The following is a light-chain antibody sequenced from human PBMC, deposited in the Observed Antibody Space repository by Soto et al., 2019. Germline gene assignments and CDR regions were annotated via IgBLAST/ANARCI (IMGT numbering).Light chain of an antibody. CDR2: GNT. J-gene: IGLJ1*01. CDR1: SSNIGSTYD. CDR3: QSYDDSLSVHYV. Sequence: QSVLTQPPSVSGAPGQRVTISCTGSSSNIGSTYDVQWYQQLPGTAPKLLIHGNTDRPSGVTDRFSGSKSGTSASLTITGLQADDEDDYYCQSYDDSLSVHYVFGTGTKLTVL. V-gene: IGLV1-40*01.